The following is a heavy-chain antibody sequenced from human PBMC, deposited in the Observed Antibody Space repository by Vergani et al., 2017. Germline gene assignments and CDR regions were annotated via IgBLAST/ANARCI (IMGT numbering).Heavy chain of an antibody. D-gene: IGHD3-22*01. CDR1: GGSITYGAFY. V-gene: IGHV4-39*01. CDR3: ARCFRDEGMIYGGTVENWFDP. J-gene: IGHJ5*02. CDR2: IYYSENK. Sequence: QLQLQESGPGLVKPSETLSLTCTVSGGSITYGAFYWGWIRQSPGKGLEWIGSIYYSENKFYNPSLESRLTLSIDTTKNQFSLKLKSVTAADTAVYYCARCFRDEGMIYGGTVENWFDPWGQGTLVTVSS.